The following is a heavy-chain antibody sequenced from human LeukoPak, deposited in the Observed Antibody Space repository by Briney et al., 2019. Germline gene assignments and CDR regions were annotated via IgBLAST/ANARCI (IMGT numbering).Heavy chain of an antibody. J-gene: IGHJ5*02. CDR3: ARDYQWSSSWGRFDP. Sequence: GGTLRLSCAASGFTFSSYGMSWVRQAPGKGLEWVSAISGSGGSTYYADSVKGRFTISRDNSKNTLYLQMNSLRAEDTALYHCARDYQWSSSWGRFDPWGQGTLVTVSS. CDR1: GFTFSSYG. D-gene: IGHD6-13*01. CDR2: ISGSGGST. V-gene: IGHV3-23*01.